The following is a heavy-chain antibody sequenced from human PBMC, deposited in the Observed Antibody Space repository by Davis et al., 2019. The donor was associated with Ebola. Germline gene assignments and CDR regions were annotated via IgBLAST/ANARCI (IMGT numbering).Heavy chain of an antibody. D-gene: IGHD3-9*01. CDR2: IDHDGNT. CDR1: GGSISSSSSF. V-gene: IGHV4-39*02. CDR3: VRDSLTGINGLDV. J-gene: IGHJ6*02. Sequence: SETLSLTCSVSGGSISSSSSFWGWIRQPPGKGLQWIGEIDHDGNTAYNPSLKSRVTMSVDKSKNHFSLNLTSVTAADTAVYYCVRDSLTGINGLDVWGQGTTVTVSS.